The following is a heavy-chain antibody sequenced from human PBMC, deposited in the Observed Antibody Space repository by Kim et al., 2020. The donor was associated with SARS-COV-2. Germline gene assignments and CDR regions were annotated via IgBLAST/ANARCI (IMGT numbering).Heavy chain of an antibody. Sequence: ASVKVSCKASGYTFTSYGISWVRQAPGQGLEWMGWISAYNGNTNYAQKLQGRVTMTTDTSTSTAYMELRSLRSDDTAVYYCASVTPDYYYYGMDVWGQGTTVTVSS. V-gene: IGHV1-18*01. CDR2: ISAYNGNT. CDR3: ASVTPDYYYYGMDV. D-gene: IGHD4-4*01. CDR1: GYTFTSYG. J-gene: IGHJ6*02.